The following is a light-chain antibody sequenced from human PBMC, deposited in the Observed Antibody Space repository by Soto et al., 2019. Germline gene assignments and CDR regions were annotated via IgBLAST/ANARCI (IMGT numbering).Light chain of an antibody. Sequence: EIVLTQSPDTLSLSPGERATLSCRASQSVSSSLAWYQQKPGQAPRLLIYDASNRATGIPARFSGSGSGTDFTLTISSLEPEDFAFYYGQQRRKWPPEVTFGPGTKVDIK. V-gene: IGKV3-11*01. CDR3: QQRRKWPPEVT. CDR2: DAS. CDR1: QSVSSS. J-gene: IGKJ3*01.